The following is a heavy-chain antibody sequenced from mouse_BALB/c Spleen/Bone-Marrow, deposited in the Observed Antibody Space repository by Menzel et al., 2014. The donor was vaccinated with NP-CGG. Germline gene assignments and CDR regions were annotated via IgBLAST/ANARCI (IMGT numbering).Heavy chain of an antibody. V-gene: IGHV1-80*01. Sequence: QVQLQQSGAELVRPGSSVKISCKASGYPFSSYWMNWVKQRPGQGLEWIGQIYPGDGETNYNGKFKGNATRTADKSSSTAYMQHISLTSEDSAVYFCARKYGDYWGQGTTLTVSS. CDR1: GYPFSSYW. CDR3: ARKYGDY. D-gene: IGHD2-10*02. J-gene: IGHJ2*01. CDR2: IYPGDGET.